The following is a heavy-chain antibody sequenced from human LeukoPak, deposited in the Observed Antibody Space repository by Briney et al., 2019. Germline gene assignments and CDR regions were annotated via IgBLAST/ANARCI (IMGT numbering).Heavy chain of an antibody. D-gene: IGHD6-19*01. CDR3: ARGAGYSSGWYLKSFYYGMDV. J-gene: IGHJ6*02. CDR1: GGSFSGYY. Sequence: SETLSLTCAVHGGSFSGYYWSWIRQPPGKGLEWIGEINHSGSTNYNPSLKSRVTISVDTSKNQFSLKLSSVTAADTAVYYCARGAGYSSGWYLKSFYYGMDVWGQGTTVTVSS. V-gene: IGHV4-34*01. CDR2: INHSGST.